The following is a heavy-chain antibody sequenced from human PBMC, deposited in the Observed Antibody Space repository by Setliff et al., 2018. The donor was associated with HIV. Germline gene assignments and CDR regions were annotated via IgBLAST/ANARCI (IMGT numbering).Heavy chain of an antibody. V-gene: IGHV4-4*02. J-gene: IGHJ4*02. CDR3: VASSSWSCRLNY. Sequence: SETLSLTCAVSGGSISSSNWWSWVRQPPGKGLEWIGEIYYTGNTNYNPSLKSRVSISVDKSKKQFSLKLTSVTAADTGIYYCVASSSWSCRLNYWGQGTQVTVSS. D-gene: IGHD6-13*01. CDR2: IYYTGNT. CDR1: GGSISSSNW.